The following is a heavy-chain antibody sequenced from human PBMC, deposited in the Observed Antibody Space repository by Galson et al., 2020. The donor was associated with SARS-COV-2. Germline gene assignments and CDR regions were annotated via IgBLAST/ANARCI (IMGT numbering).Heavy chain of an antibody. J-gene: IGHJ4*02. CDR2: INWHDDT. D-gene: IGHD6-13*01. CDR1: GFSLSTSGVE. V-gene: IGHV2-5*01. CDR3: AHRDSSSWQGAYFDY. Sequence: SGPTLAKPTHPLTLTCPFSGFSLSTSGVEVAWIRQTTGKALEWLALINWHDDTRHSPSLQSRLTITKDTSKNQVVLTMTNMDPVDTATYYCAHRDSSSWQGAYFDYWGQGTLVTVSS.